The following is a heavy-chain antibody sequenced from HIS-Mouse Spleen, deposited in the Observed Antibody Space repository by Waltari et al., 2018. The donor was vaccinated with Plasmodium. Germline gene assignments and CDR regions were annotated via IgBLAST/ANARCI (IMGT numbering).Heavy chain of an antibody. V-gene: IGHV3-9*01. D-gene: IGHD6-13*01. CDR3: AKDMRLIAAAGTDPYYYYYGMDV. CDR2: ISWNSGSI. Sequence: EVQLVESGGGLVQPGRSLRLSCAASGFTFDDYAMHWVRQAPGKGLEWVSGISWNSGSIGYADFGRGRFTIARDNAKNSLYLQRNSLRAEDTALYYCAKDMRLIAAAGTDPYYYYYGMDVWGQGTTVTVSS. J-gene: IGHJ6*02. CDR1: GFTFDDYA.